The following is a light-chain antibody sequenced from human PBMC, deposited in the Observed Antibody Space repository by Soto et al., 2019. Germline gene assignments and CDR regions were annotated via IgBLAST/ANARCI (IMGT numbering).Light chain of an antibody. Sequence: EIVLLQSPGTLSLSPGERATLSCRARQSVSSSYLAWYQQKPGQAPRHLLYGESSRATGIPDRFSGSGSGTAFTLTISRLEPEDLAVFYCQHYGSSPLLTVGRGTRLEIK. CDR1: QSVSSSY. CDR3: QHYGSSPLLT. CDR2: GES. J-gene: IGKJ5*01. V-gene: IGKV3-20*01.